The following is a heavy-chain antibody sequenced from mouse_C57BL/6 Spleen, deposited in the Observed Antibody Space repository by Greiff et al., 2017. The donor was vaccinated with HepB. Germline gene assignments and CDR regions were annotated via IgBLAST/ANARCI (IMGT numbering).Heavy chain of an antibody. V-gene: IGHV1-82*01. CDR1: GYAFSSSW. CDR3: ARDGSPRYFDV. J-gene: IGHJ1*03. Sequence: QVQLQQSGPELVKPGASVKISCKASGYAFSSSWMNWVKQRPGKGLEWIGRIYPGDGDTNYNGKFKGKATLTADKSSSTAYMQLSSLTSEDSAVYFCARDGSPRYFDVWGTGTTVTVSS. D-gene: IGHD2-3*01. CDR2: IYPGDGDT.